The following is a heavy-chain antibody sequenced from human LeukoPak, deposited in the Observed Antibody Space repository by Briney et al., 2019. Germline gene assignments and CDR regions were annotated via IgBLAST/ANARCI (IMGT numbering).Heavy chain of an antibody. J-gene: IGHJ4*02. CDR2: VTTAGTNT. CDR1: GFTFNNFA. Sequence: GRSLRLSCTVSGFTFNNFAMTWVRQPPGKGLEWASTVTTAGTNTDYADSVKGRFTIFRDNSENTLYLQMNSLRAEDTAVYFCAKARSSWAGYFDYWGRGTLVTVSS. CDR3: AKARSSWAGYFDY. V-gene: IGHV3-23*01. D-gene: IGHD6-13*01.